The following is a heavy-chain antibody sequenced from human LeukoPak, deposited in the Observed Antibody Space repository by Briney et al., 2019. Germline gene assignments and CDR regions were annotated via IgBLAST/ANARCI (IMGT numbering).Heavy chain of an antibody. J-gene: IGHJ4*01. CDR2: IYTSGST. CDR1: GGSISNYV. CDR3: AKSGGYGLIDY. V-gene: IGHV4-4*07. Sequence: SETLSLTCTVSGGSISNYVWSWIRQPAGKGLEWIGRIYTSGSTNYNPSLKSRVTMSVDTSKNQFSLKMSSVTAADTAVYYCAKSGGYGLIDYWGQGTLVTVSS. D-gene: IGHD6-25*01.